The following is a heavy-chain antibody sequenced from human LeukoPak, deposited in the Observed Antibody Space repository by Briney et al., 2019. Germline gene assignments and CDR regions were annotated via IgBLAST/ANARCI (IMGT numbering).Heavy chain of an antibody. D-gene: IGHD5-24*01. V-gene: IGHV4-34*01. CDR1: GGSFSGYY. CDR3: ARIRRDGYTMPPTDAFDI. CDR2: INHSGST. J-gene: IGHJ3*02. Sequence: PSETLSLTCAVYGGSFSGYYWSWLRQPPGKGLEWVGEINHSGSTNYNPSLKSRVTISVDTSNTQFSLKLSSVTAADTAVFYCARIRRDGYTMPPTDAFDIWGQGTMVTVSS.